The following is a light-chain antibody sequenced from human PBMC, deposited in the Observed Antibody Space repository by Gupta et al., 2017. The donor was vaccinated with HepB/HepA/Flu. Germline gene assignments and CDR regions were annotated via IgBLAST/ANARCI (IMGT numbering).Light chain of an antibody. CDR3: QQGYISPRT. CDR2: AAS. Sequence: DIKMTQSPSTLSASVGDRVTITCRASQSISSYLNWYQQKSGKAPTLLIYAASSLQSVVPSRCSGSGSGTEFTLTVTILPPDDFGTYYWQQGYISPRTFGQGTKLEIK. V-gene: IGKV1-39*01. J-gene: IGKJ1*01. CDR1: QSISSY.